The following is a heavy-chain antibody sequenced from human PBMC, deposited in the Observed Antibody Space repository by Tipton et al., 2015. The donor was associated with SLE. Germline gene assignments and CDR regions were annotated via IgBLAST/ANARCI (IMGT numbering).Heavy chain of an antibody. CDR1: GWSLNDYY. V-gene: IGHV4-59*07. Sequence: TLSLTCAVYGWSLNDYYWSWIRRPPGKGLEWIGYIYYSGSTNYNPSLKSRVTISVDTSKNQFSLKLSSVTAADTAVYYCARVPAVYYYYMDVWGKGTTVTVSS. D-gene: IGHD2-2*01. CDR3: ARVPAVYYYYMDV. J-gene: IGHJ6*03. CDR2: IYYSGST.